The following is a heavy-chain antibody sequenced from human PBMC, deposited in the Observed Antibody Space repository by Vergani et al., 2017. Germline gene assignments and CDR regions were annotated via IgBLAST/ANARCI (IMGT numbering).Heavy chain of an antibody. CDR3: ARDGSVDTAMVYFDY. D-gene: IGHD5-18*01. CDR2: INPNSGGT. V-gene: IGHV1-2*02. J-gene: IGHJ4*02. CDR1: GYTFTGNY. Sequence: QVQLVQSGAEVKKPGASVKVSCKASGYTFTGNYMHWVRQAPGQGLEWMGWINPNSGGTNYAQKVQGRVTMTRDTSISTAYMELSRLRSDDTAVYYCARDGSVDTAMVYFDYWGQGTLVTVSS.